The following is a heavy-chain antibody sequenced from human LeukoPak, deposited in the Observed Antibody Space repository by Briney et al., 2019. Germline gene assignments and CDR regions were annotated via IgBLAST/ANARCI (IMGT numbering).Heavy chain of an antibody. J-gene: IGHJ4*02. D-gene: IGHD6-19*01. CDR1: GFTFSSYS. Sequence: PGGSLRLSCAASGFTFSSYSMNWVRQAPGKGLEWVAIIWYDGSTYFYGDSVKGRFIISRDNSKNTLYLQMNSLRAEDTAVYYCARDNIAVAGFDHWGQGTLVTVSS. CDR2: IWYDGSTY. CDR3: ARDNIAVAGFDH. V-gene: IGHV3-33*08.